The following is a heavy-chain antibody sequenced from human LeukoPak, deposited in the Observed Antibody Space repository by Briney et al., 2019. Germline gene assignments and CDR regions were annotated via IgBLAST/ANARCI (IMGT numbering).Heavy chain of an antibody. Sequence: SVTVSCKASGYTFTDYYMHWVRQAPGQGLEWMGGIIPIFGTANYAQKFQGRVTITADESTSTAYMELSSLRSEDTAVYYCARDYSSGWYYFDYWGQGTLVTVSS. CDR2: IIPIFGTA. V-gene: IGHV1-69*13. CDR3: ARDYSSGWYYFDY. D-gene: IGHD6-19*01. CDR1: GYTFTDYY. J-gene: IGHJ4*02.